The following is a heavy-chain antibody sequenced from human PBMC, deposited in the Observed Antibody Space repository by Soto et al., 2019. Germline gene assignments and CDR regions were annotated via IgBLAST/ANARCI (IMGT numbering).Heavy chain of an antibody. D-gene: IGHD6-6*01. J-gene: IGHJ5*02. V-gene: IGHV3-23*01. CDR2: ISGSGGST. CDR1: GLSFGRWW. CDR3: AKEEAIAARPVDYNWFDP. Sequence: PGGSLRLACAACGLSFGRWWMHWVSQAPGKGLEWVSAISGSGGSTYYADSVKGRFTISRDNSKNTLYLQMNSLRAEDTAVYFCAKEEAIAARPVDYNWFDPWGQGTLVTVSS.